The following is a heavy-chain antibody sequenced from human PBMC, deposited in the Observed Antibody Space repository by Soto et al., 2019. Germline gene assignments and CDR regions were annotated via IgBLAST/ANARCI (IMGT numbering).Heavy chain of an antibody. V-gene: IGHV1-8*01. CDR2: MNPNSGNT. J-gene: IGHJ6*02. CDR1: GYTFTSYD. CDR3: ARWPDGYYYYGMDV. Sequence: QVQLVQSGAEVKKPGASVKVSCKASGYTFTSYDINWVRQATGQGLEWMGWMNPNSGNTGYAQKFQGRVTMTRNTSISTAYMELSSLRSEATAVYYCARWPDGYYYYGMDVWGHGTTVTVSS.